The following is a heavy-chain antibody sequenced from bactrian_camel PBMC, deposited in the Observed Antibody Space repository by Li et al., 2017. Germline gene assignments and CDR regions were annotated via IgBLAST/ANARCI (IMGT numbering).Heavy chain of an antibody. J-gene: IGHJ4*01. CDR1: GYTITRHC. CDR2: ISSDGSNT. CDR3: ARSPATLD. V-gene: IGHV3S6*01. Sequence: HVQLVESGGGSVQAGGSLRLSCKASGYTITRHCMGWFRQAPGKGLEWVSGISSDGSNTYYSDSVKGRFTISRDNAKDTVYLQLNSLKSEDSALYFCARSPATLDWGRGTQVTVS. D-gene: IGHD4*01.